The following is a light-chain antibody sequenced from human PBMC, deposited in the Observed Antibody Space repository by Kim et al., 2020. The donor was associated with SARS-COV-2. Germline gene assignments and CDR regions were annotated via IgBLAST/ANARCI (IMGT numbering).Light chain of an antibody. Sequence: GQRVSISCSGGRTHIGNHHVSCYQQGPGTAPTLPTYYNNMRRSGIPHRFAGSKSGTSATLGITGLQTGDEADYYCGVWDSSLGAVVFGGGTQLTVL. CDR2: YNN. J-gene: IGLJ2*01. V-gene: IGLV1-51*01. CDR3: GVWDSSLGAVV. CDR1: RTHIGNHH.